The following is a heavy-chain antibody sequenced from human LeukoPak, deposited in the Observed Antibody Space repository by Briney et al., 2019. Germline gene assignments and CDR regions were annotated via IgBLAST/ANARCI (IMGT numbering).Heavy chain of an antibody. J-gene: IGHJ4*02. CDR3: ARSAGYGPTADFDY. CDR1: GFTFSSYD. CDR2: IGTAGDT. D-gene: IGHD5-18*01. V-gene: IGHV3-13*01. Sequence: PGGSLRLSCAASGFTFSSYDMHWVRQATGKGLEWVSAIGTAGDTYYPGSVKGRFTISRENAKNSLYLQMNSLRAEDTAVYYCARSAGYGPTADFDYWGQGTLVTVSS.